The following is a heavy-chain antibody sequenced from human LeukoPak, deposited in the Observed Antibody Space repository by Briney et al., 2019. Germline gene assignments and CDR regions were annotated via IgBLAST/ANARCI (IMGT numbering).Heavy chain of an antibody. J-gene: IGHJ4*02. V-gene: IGHV1-2*02. CDR1: GYTFTGYD. Sequence: ASVNLSFNASGYTFTGYDMHCVLQTHGQGHELFAWNNPNSGGTNYAQNFQGRVTMTRDTSISTDYMELSRLRSDDTAVYYCARDLLGVLEANFDFWGQGTMVTVSS. CDR3: ARDLLGVLEANFDF. D-gene: IGHD1-1*01. CDR2: NNPNSGGT.